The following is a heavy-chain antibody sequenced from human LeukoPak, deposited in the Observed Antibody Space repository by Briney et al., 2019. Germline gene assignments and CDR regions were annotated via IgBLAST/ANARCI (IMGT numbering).Heavy chain of an antibody. Sequence: SETLSLTCTVSGGSISSYYWSWIRQPPGKGLEWIGYIYYSGSTNYYPSLESRVTISVDTSKNQFSLKLSSVTAVDTAVYYCARAGLYYDFWSGYYHYAFDIWGQGTMVTVSS. CDR2: IYYSGST. CDR1: GGSISSYY. V-gene: IGHV4-59*01. D-gene: IGHD3-3*01. J-gene: IGHJ3*02. CDR3: ARAGLYYDFWSGYYHYAFDI.